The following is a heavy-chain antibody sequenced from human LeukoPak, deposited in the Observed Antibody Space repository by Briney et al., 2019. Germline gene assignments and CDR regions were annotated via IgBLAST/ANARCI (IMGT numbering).Heavy chain of an antibody. J-gene: IGHJ6*03. Sequence: GASVKVSCKASGGTFSSYAISWVRQAPGQGLEWMGRIIPILGIANYAQKFQGRVTITADKSTSTAYMELSSLRSEDTAVYYCAREGRFGSHYYYMDVWGKGTTVTVSS. CDR2: IIPILGIA. CDR1: GGTFSSYA. V-gene: IGHV1-69*04. CDR3: AREGRFGSHYYYMDV. D-gene: IGHD3-10*01.